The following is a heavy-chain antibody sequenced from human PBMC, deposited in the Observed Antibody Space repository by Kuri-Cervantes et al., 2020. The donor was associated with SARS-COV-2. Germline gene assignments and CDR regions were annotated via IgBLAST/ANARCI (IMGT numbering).Heavy chain of an antibody. CDR3: TTLIDY. CDR1: GFLFSDSA. J-gene: IGHJ4*02. Sequence: GESLKISCEVSGFLFSDSAIHWVRQASGKGLEWVGRVRGKANNYATAYAASVKGRFTISRDDLKNTAFLQMNSLKTEDTAVYYCTTLIDYWGQGALVTVSS. CDR2: VRGKANNYAT. V-gene: IGHV3-73*01.